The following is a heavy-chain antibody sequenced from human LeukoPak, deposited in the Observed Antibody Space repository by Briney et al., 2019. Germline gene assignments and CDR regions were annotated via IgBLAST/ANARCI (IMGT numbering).Heavy chain of an antibody. CDR3: ARDRAYDSSGYYRDY. V-gene: IGHV1-2*02. D-gene: IGHD3-22*01. Sequence: GALVKVSCKASGYTFTGYYMHWVRQAPGQGLEWMGWINPNSGGTNYAQKFQGRVTMTRDTSISTAYMELSRLRSDDTAVYYCARDRAYDSSGYYRDYWGPGTLVTVSS. J-gene: IGHJ4*02. CDR2: INPNSGGT. CDR1: GYTFTGYY.